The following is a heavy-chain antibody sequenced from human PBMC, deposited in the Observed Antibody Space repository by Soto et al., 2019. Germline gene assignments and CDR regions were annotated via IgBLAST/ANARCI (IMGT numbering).Heavy chain of an antibody. V-gene: IGHV4-30-2*01. CDR1: GGSISSGGYS. CDR2: IYHSGST. Sequence: SETLSLTCAVSGGSISSGGYSWSWIRQPPGKGLEWIGYIYHSGSTYYNPSLKSRVTISVDRSKNQFSLKLSSVTAADTAVYYCARGGSYYDILTAADAFDIWGQGTMVTVSS. CDR3: ARGGSYYDILTAADAFDI. D-gene: IGHD3-9*01. J-gene: IGHJ3*02.